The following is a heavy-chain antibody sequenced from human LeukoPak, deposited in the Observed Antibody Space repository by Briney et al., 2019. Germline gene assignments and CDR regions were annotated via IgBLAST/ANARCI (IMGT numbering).Heavy chain of an antibody. CDR2: IYSGGST. Sequence: GGSLRLSCAASGFTVSSNYMSWVRQAPGEGLEWVSVIYSGGSTYYADSVKGRFTISRDNSKNTLYLQMNSLRAEDTAVYYCARVAQEYYDFWSGYRDAFDIWGQGTMVTVSS. J-gene: IGHJ3*02. CDR3: ARVAQEYYDFWSGYRDAFDI. D-gene: IGHD3-3*01. CDR1: GFTVSSNY. V-gene: IGHV3-66*02.